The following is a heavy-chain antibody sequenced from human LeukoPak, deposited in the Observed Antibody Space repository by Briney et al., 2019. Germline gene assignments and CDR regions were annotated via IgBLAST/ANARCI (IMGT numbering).Heavy chain of an antibody. V-gene: IGHV4-59*01. CDR3: ARRSFDYGDPSFDY. Sequence: PSETLSLTCTVSGGSISSYYWSWIRQPPGKGLEWIGYIYYSGSTNYNPSLKSRVTISVDTSKNQFSLKLSSVTAADTAVYYCARRSFDYGDPSFDYWGQGTLVTVSP. CDR1: GGSISSYY. CDR2: IYYSGST. D-gene: IGHD4-17*01. J-gene: IGHJ4*02.